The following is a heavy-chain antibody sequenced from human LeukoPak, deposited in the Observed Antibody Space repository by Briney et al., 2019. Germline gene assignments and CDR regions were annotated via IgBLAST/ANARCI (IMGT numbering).Heavy chain of an antibody. D-gene: IGHD3-16*02. V-gene: IGHV3-30*18. CDR3: AKDFMITFGGVIAPIGN. CDR1: GFTFSSYG. CDR2: ISYDGSNK. J-gene: IGHJ1*01. Sequence: PGGSLRLSCAASGFTFSSYGMHWVRQAPGKGLEWVAVISYDGSNKYYADSVKGRFTISRDNSKNTLYLQMNSLRAEDTAVYYCAKDFMITFGGVIAPIGNWGQGTLVTVSS.